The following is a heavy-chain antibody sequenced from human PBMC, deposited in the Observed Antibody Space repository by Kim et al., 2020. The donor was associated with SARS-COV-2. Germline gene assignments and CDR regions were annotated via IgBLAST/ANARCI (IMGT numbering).Heavy chain of an antibody. Sequence: FTISRDNAKNTLYLQMNSLRAEDTAVYYCARDQDIVVVPAAYYYYYGMDVWGQGTTVTVSS. J-gene: IGHJ6*02. CDR3: ARDQDIVVVPAAYYYYYGMDV. D-gene: IGHD2-2*01. V-gene: IGHV3-74*01.